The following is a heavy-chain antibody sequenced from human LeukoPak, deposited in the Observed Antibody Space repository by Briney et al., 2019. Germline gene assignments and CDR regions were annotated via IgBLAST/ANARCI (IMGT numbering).Heavy chain of an antibody. Sequence: SETLSLTCTVSGGSISSYYWNWIRQPAGKGLGWIGRIYTSGSTKYNSSLNSRVTISVDTTRNQFSLKMSSVTAADTAVYYCASGLNYYYGMDVWGQGTTVTVSS. V-gene: IGHV4-4*07. CDR2: IYTSGST. CDR1: GGSISSYY. CDR3: ASGLNYYYGMDV. J-gene: IGHJ6*02.